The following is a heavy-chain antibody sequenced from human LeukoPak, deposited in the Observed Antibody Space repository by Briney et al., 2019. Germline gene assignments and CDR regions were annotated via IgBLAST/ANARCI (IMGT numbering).Heavy chain of an antibody. CDR3: AKTDYSNYYVDY. J-gene: IGHJ4*02. Sequence: GGSLRLSCAASGFTFSSYAMSWVRQAPGKGLEWVSTISGSGGNTYYADSVKGRFTISRDNSKNTLYLQMDSLRADDTAVYYRAKTDYSNYYVDYWGQGTLVTVSS. D-gene: IGHD4-11*01. CDR2: ISGSGGNT. CDR1: GFTFSSYA. V-gene: IGHV3-23*01.